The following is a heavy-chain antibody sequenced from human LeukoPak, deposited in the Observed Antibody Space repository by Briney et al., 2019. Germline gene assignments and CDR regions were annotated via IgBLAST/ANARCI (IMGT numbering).Heavy chain of an antibody. D-gene: IGHD5-18*01. V-gene: IGHV4-34*01. CDR3: AREDTASQNWFDP. Sequence: TPSETLSLTCAVYGGSFSGYYWSWIRQPPGKGLEWIGEINHSGSTNYNPSLKSRVTISVDTSKNQFSLKLSSVTAADTAVYYCAREDTASQNWFDPWGQGTLVTVSS. J-gene: IGHJ5*02. CDR1: GGSFSGYY. CDR2: INHSGST.